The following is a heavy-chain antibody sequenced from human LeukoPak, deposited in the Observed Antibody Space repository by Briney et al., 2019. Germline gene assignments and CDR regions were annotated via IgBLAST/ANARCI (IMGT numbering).Heavy chain of an antibody. V-gene: IGHV3-7*04. D-gene: IGHD3-22*01. CDR3: ARGITMIVVSTGYGMDV. J-gene: IGHJ6*02. Sequence: TGGSLRLSCAASGFTFSSYWMSWVRQAPGKGLEWVANIKQDGSEKYYVDSVKGRFTISRDNAKNSLYLQMNSLRAEDTAVYYCARGITMIVVSTGYGMDVWGQGTTVTVSS. CDR2: IKQDGSEK. CDR1: GFTFSSYW.